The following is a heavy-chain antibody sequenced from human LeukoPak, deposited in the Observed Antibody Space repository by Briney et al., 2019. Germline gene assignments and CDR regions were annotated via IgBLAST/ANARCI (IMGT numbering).Heavy chain of an antibody. D-gene: IGHD6-19*01. CDR1: GGSISNYY. Sequence: SETLSLTCTVSGGSISNYYWSWIRQPAGKGLEWIGRIYTSGSTNYNPSLKSRVTMSVDTSKNQFSLKLSSVTAADTAVYYCARLRGATVAHNRFDPWGQGTLVTVSS. V-gene: IGHV4-4*07. CDR3: ARLRGATVAHNRFDP. CDR2: IYTSGST. J-gene: IGHJ5*02.